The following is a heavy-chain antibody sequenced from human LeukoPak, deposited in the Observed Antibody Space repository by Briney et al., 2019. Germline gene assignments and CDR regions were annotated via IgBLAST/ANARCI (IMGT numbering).Heavy chain of an antibody. Sequence: PSETLSLTCTVSGGSISSYYWSWVRQPPGKGLEWIGYIFYSGDTRYGPSLESRVTISLDTSNNQFSLKLSSVTAADTAVYYCARHLPPHWFDPWGQGTLVTVSS. V-gene: IGHV4-59*08. CDR1: GGSISSYY. CDR3: ARHLPPHWFDP. CDR2: IFYSGDT. J-gene: IGHJ5*02.